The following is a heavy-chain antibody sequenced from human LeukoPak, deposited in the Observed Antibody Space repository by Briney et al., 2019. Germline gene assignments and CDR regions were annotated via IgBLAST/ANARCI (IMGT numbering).Heavy chain of an antibody. J-gene: IGHJ5*02. CDR3: TMQPLLAGTIDP. CDR1: GFTFNTYA. D-gene: IGHD3-9*01. Sequence: PGGSLRLSCAASGFTFNTYAMNWVRQTPGKGLEWVSSIDYGGGSTYYADSVKGRFTISRDNSKSTLYLEMNNLRAEDTALYYCTMQPLLAGTIDPWGQGTLVTVSS. V-gene: IGHV3-23*01. CDR2: IDYGGGST.